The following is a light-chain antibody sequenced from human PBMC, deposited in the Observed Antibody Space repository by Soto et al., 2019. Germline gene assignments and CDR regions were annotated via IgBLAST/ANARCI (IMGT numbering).Light chain of an antibody. CDR3: QQAFSAEWT. Sequence: DIQMTQSPSSLSASVGDRFSITCRSSQSIGTFLNWYQQKPGEAPNLLIHTSFTLYSGVPSRFSGTGSGTDFTLTISSLQPEDFATYFCQQAFSAEWTFGQGTKV. CDR2: TSF. J-gene: IGKJ1*01. CDR1: QSIGTF. V-gene: IGKV1-39*01.